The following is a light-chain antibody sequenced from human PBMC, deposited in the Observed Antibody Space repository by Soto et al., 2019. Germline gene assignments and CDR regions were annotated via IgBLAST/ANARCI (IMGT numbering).Light chain of an antibody. CDR1: QSISSW. J-gene: IGKJ1*01. CDR3: QQYKSYPWT. CDR2: DAY. Sequence: DIQMTQSPSTLSASVGDRVTITCRASQSISSWLAWYQQKPGKAPKLLIYDAYSLESAVPSRFRGSGSGTEFTLTIISLPPDDFATYSSQQYKSYPWTFVQGTKVQLK. V-gene: IGKV1-5*01.